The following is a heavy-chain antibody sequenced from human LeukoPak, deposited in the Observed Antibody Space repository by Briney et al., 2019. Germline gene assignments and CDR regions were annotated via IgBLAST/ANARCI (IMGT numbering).Heavy chain of an antibody. Sequence: SETLSLTCTVSGGSISSSSYYWGWIRQPPGKGLEWIGSIYYSGSTYYNPSLKSRVTISVDTSKNQFSLKLSSVTAADTAVYYCARHADCSSTSCYTGAFDIWGQGTMVTVSS. J-gene: IGHJ3*02. V-gene: IGHV4-39*01. CDR2: IYYSGST. CDR1: GGSISSSSYY. D-gene: IGHD2-2*02. CDR3: ARHADCSSTSCYTGAFDI.